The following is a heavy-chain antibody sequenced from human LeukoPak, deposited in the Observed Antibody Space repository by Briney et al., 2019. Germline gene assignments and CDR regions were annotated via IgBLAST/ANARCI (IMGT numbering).Heavy chain of an antibody. V-gene: IGHV3-7*04. Sequence: GGSLRLSCAASGFTFSSYWMSWVRQAPGKGLEGVANIKQDGSEKYYVDSVKGRFTISRDNAKNSLYLQMNSLRAEDTAVYYCARGGAAAGTEVYIDYWGQGTLVTVSS. CDR3: ARGGAAAGTEVYIDY. J-gene: IGHJ4*02. D-gene: IGHD6-13*01. CDR2: IKQDGSEK. CDR1: GFTFSSYW.